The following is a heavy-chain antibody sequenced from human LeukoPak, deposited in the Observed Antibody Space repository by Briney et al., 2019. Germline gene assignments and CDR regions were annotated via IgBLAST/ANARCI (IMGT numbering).Heavy chain of an antibody. J-gene: IGHJ4*02. Sequence: HPGGSLRLSCAASGFTFSSYGMSWVRQAPGKGLEWVSAISGSGGSTYYADSVKGRFTISRDNAKNSLYLQMNSLRAEDTAVYYCARDADSYYDFWSGHHHDYWGQGTLVTVSS. D-gene: IGHD3-3*01. CDR1: GFTFSSYG. V-gene: IGHV3-23*01. CDR2: ISGSGGST. CDR3: ARDADSYYDFWSGHHHDY.